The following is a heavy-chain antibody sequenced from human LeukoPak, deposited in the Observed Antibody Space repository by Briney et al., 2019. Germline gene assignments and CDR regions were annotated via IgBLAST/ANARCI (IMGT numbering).Heavy chain of an antibody. CDR3: ATSLYGSGSYLSYYYGMDV. CDR1: GGSIDSSSYY. V-gene: IGHV4-39*07. Sequence: SETLSLTCTVSGGSIDSSSYYWGWIRQPPGKGLEWIGNIYYTGRTYYSPSLKSRVTISVDTSKNQFSLKLSSVTAADTAVYYCATSLYGSGSYLSYYYGMDVWGQGTTVTVSS. D-gene: IGHD3-10*01. CDR2: IYYTGRT. J-gene: IGHJ6*02.